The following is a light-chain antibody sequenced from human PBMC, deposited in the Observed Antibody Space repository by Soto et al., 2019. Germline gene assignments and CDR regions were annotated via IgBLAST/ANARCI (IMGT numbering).Light chain of an antibody. CDR1: QSISSW. V-gene: IGKV1-5*01. J-gene: IGKJ1*01. CDR2: DAS. CDR3: QQYNSYWT. Sequence: DIQMTRSPSTLSASVGDRVTITCRASQSISSWLAWYQQKPGKAPNLLIYDASSLESGVPSRFSGSGSGTEFTLTISSLQPDDFATYYCQQYNSYWTFGQGTTVDIK.